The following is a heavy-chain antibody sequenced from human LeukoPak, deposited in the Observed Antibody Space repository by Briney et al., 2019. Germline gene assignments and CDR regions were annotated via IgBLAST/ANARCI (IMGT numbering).Heavy chain of an antibody. J-gene: IGHJ6*03. V-gene: IGHV4-59*11. CDR1: VGSISSHY. CDR2: IYYSGST. CDR3: ARDVDVRRYYYYSMDV. Sequence: SETLSLTCTVSVGSISSHYWSCIRQPPGKGLEWSGYIYYSGSTNYNPSLKSRVTISVDTSKNPFSMKLSSVTAADTAVYYCARDVDVRRYYYYSMDVWGKGTTVTVSS. D-gene: IGHD5-24*01.